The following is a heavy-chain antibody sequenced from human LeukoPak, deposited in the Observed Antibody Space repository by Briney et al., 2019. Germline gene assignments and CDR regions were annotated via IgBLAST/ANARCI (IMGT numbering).Heavy chain of an antibody. CDR2: IKDVGSEK. CDR3: TNWGDTWGLDF. V-gene: IGHV3-7*01. Sequence: GGSLRLSCAASGLNFRKSWMTWVRQAPGRGLEWVANIKDVGSEKYYVDSVKGRFTISRDNAKNSLYLQMNSLSAEDTAVYYCTNWGDTWGLDFWGQGILVSVSS. J-gene: IGHJ4*02. CDR1: GLNFRKSW. D-gene: IGHD7-27*01.